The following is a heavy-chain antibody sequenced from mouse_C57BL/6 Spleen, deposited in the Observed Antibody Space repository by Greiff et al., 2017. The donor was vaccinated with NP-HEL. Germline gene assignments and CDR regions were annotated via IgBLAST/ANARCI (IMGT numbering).Heavy chain of an antibody. CDR1: GYTFTSYW. Sequence: QVQLQQPGAELVKPGASVKMSCKASGYTFTSYWITWVKQRPGQGLEWIGDIYPGSGSTNYNAKFKSKATLTVDTSSSTAYMQLSSLTSEDSAVYYCARSKQEDAMDYWGQGTSVTVSS. J-gene: IGHJ4*01. CDR3: ARSKQEDAMDY. CDR2: IYPGSGST. V-gene: IGHV1-55*01.